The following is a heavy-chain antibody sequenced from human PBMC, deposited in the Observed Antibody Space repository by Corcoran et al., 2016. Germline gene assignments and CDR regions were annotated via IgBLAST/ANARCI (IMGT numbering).Heavy chain of an antibody. CDR3: AREFSVYSTRYYYYYGMDV. J-gene: IGHJ6*02. D-gene: IGHD2-8*01. CDR2: INPSGGSA. CDR1: GYTFITNF. Sequence: QVLLVQSGAEVKKPGASVRVSCKASGYTFITNFIHWVRQAPGQGLEWMGAINPSGGSANYAPKVQGRVAMTRDTSTSTVYMEMSNLTSDDTAVYYCAREFSVYSTRYYYYYGMDVWGHGTTVTVSS. V-gene: IGHV1-46*01.